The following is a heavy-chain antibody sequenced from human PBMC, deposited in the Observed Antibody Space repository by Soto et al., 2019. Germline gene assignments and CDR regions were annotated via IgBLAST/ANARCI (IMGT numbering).Heavy chain of an antibody. CDR3: SKNNVAPSFVGFVY. CDR2: LYSGGKS. V-gene: IGHV3-53*01. D-gene: IGHD2-21*01. CDR1: GFNFDNSY. Sequence: GGSLRLSCAASGFNFDNSYMSWVGQAPGKGLEWVAILYSGGKSYYAESVRGRCTISRDISKNTLDLQMNRLTADDTAVSYCSKNNVAPSFVGFVYWGPGTLDTI. J-gene: IGHJ4*02.